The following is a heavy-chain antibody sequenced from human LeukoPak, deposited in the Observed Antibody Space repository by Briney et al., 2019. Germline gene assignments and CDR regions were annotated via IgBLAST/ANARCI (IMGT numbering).Heavy chain of an antibody. CDR3: ARIRFGESYAPKSYYYYYMDV. Sequence: GGSLRLSCAASGFTFSSYSMNWVRQAPGKGLEWVSSISSSSSYIYYADSVKGRFTISRDNAKNSLYLQMNSLRAEDTAVYYCARIRFGESYAPKSYYYYYMDVWGKGTTVTISS. D-gene: IGHD3-10*01. CDR2: ISSSSSYI. CDR1: GFTFSSYS. V-gene: IGHV3-21*01. J-gene: IGHJ6*03.